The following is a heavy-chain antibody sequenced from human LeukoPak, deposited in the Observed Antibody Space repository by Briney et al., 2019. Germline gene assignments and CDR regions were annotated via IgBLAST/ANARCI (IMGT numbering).Heavy chain of an antibody. J-gene: IGHJ4*02. CDR2: IWNDGSQK. V-gene: IGHV3-33*08. CDR3: ARDKGPYYFDQ. CDR1: GFSFSAYS. Sequence: GGSLRLSCAASGFSFSAYSINWVRQAPGKGLEWVAVIWNDGSQKYYADSVKGRFTISRDNSKNTLYLQMNSLRAEDTAVYYCARDKGPYYFDQWGQGTLLTVSS.